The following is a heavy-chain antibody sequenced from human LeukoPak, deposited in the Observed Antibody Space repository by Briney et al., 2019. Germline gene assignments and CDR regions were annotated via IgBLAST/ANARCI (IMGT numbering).Heavy chain of an antibody. CDR3: ARRNSGWYLFDY. V-gene: IGHV4-39*01. Sequence: SETLSLTCTVSGGSISSSSYYWGWIRQPPGKGLEWIGSIYYSGSTYYNPSLKSRVTISVDTSKNQFSLKLSSVTAADTAVYYCARRNSGWYLFDYRGQGTLVTVSS. CDR2: IYYSGST. J-gene: IGHJ4*02. CDR1: GGSISSSSYY. D-gene: IGHD6-19*01.